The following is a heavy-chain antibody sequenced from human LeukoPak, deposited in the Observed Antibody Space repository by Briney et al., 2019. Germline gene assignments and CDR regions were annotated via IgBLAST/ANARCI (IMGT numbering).Heavy chain of an antibody. J-gene: IGHJ4*02. CDR3: ATYPGPTIQGSFDY. CDR2: IDPSSGNT. CDR1: GYTFTSYG. D-gene: IGHD5-18*01. V-gene: IGHV1-18*01. Sequence: ASVKVSCKASGYTFTSYGISWVRQAPGQGPEWMGVIDPSSGNTQFAPKFEGRVTVTTDTSTSTVYMEMSSLRSDDTAMYYCATYPGPTIQGSFDYWGQGTLVTVSS.